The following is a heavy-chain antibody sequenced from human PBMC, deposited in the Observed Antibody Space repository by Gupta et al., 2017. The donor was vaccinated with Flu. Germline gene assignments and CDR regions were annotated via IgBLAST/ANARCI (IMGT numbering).Heavy chain of an antibody. J-gene: IGHJ6*02. Sequence: FTFSDYTMDWVRQAPGKGLEWVSSIGSGDSYIFYADLVKGRFTISRDNAKNSLFLQMNNLRAEDTAIYYCARVAVSSMDVWGQGTTVTVSS. V-gene: IGHV3-21*01. CDR1: FTFSDYT. CDR3: ARVAVSSMDV. CDR2: IGSGDSYI. D-gene: IGHD6-19*01.